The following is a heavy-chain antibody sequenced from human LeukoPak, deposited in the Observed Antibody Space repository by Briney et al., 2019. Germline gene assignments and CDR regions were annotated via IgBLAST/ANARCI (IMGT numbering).Heavy chain of an antibody. V-gene: IGHV3-30*18. CDR2: ISYDGSNK. J-gene: IGHJ4*02. CDR3: AKDLAAAGCDY. CDR1: GFTFSNYA. D-gene: IGHD6-13*01. Sequence: GSLRLSCAASGFTFSNYAMHWVRQAPAKGLEWVAVISYDGSNKYYADSVKGRFTISRDNSKNTLYLQMNSLRPEDTAVYYCAKDLAAAGCDYWGQGTLVTVSS.